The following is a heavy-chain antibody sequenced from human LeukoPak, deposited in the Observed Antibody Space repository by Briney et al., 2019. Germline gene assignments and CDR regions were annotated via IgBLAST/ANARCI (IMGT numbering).Heavy chain of an antibody. Sequence: SVKVSCKASGGTFSSYAISWVRQAPGQGLEWMGRIIPILGIANYAQKFQGRVTITADKSTSTAYMELSSLRSEDTAVYYCASFYYDSSGYLDYWGQGTLVTVSS. CDR3: ASFYYDSSGYLDY. D-gene: IGHD3-22*01. V-gene: IGHV1-69*04. CDR1: GGTFSSYA. J-gene: IGHJ4*02. CDR2: IIPILGIA.